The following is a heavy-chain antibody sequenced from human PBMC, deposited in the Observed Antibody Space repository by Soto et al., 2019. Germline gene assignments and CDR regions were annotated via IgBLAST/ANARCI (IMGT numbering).Heavy chain of an antibody. CDR1: GGSISSSNW. Sequence: SETLSLTCAVSGGSISSSNWWSWVRQPPGKGLEWIGEIYHSGSTNYNPSLKSRVTISVDKSKNQFSLKLSSVTAADTAVYYCARGTNDILTAHGMDVWGQGTTVTVSS. D-gene: IGHD3-9*01. V-gene: IGHV4-4*02. CDR2: IYHSGST. J-gene: IGHJ6*02. CDR3: ARGTNDILTAHGMDV.